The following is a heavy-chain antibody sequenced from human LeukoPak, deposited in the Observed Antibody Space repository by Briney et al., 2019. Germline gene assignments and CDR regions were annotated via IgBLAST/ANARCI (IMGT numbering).Heavy chain of an antibody. CDR1: GGSISSGSYY. CDR2: IHSSGST. D-gene: IGHD3-16*01. V-gene: IGHV4-61*02. CDR3: ARERDTTYGLVDD. J-gene: IGHJ4*02. Sequence: RSSQTLSLTCTVSGGSISSGSYYWTWIRQPAGKGLEWIGRIHSSGSTNYNPSLRSRVTISLDTSKNQFSLKLTSVTAADTAVYFCARERDTTYGLVDDWGQGTLVTVSS.